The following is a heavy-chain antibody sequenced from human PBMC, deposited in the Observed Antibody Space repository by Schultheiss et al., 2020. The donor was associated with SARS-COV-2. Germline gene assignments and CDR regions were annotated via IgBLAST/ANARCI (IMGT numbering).Heavy chain of an antibody. CDR2: IYYSGST. D-gene: IGHD4-17*01. V-gene: IGHV4-59*01. Sequence: SQTLSLTCTVSGDSISTYYWSWIRQSPGKGLDWIGYIYYSGSTNYNPSLKSRVTISVETSKNQFSLKLSSVTAADTAVYYCARGHTVTTYYYYYYGMDVWGQGTTVTVSS. CDR1: GDSISTYY. J-gene: IGHJ6*02. CDR3: ARGHTVTTYYYYYYGMDV.